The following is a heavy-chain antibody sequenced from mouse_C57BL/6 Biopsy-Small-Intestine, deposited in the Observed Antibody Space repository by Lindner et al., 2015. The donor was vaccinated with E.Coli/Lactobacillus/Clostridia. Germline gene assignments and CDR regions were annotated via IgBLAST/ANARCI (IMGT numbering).Heavy chain of an antibody. CDR3: ARAGDGNYDY. Sequence: EVQLQESGGGLVKPGGSLKLSCAASGFTFSSYAMSWVRQTPEKRLEWVATISDGSSYTYYPDNVKGRFTISRDNAKNNLYLQMSHLKSEDTAMYYCARAGDGNYDYWGQGTTLTVSS. D-gene: IGHD2-1*01. CDR2: ISDGSSYT. J-gene: IGHJ2*01. V-gene: IGHV5-4*01. CDR1: GFTFSSYA.